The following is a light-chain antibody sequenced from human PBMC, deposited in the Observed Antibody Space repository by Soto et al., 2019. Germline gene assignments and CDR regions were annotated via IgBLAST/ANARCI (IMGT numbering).Light chain of an antibody. J-gene: IGKJ1*01. CDR1: QSVSSN. CDR3: QQYNNWPQT. CDR2: GAS. Sequence: EIVMTQYPATLSVSPGERATLSCRASQSVSSNLAWYQQKPGQAPRLLIYGASTRATGIPARFSGSGSGTEFTLTISSLQSEDFAEYHCQQYNNWPQTFGQGTKVDIK. V-gene: IGKV3-15*01.